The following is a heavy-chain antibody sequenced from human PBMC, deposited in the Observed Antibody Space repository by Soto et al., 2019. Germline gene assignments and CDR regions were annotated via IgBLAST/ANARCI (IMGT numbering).Heavy chain of an antibody. Sequence: QVQLQESGPGLVKPSQNLSLTCTASGGSFSSGAYYWSWVRRHPGMGLEWIGYINYRGTPYYNPSLKSRLTISVEASKNQCSLRLSSVTAADTAVYYCARVSATATSWFDTWGQGTLVTVSS. CDR3: ARVSATATSWFDT. V-gene: IGHV4-31*03. CDR1: GGSFSSGAYY. D-gene: IGHD6-13*01. CDR2: INYRGTP. J-gene: IGHJ5*02.